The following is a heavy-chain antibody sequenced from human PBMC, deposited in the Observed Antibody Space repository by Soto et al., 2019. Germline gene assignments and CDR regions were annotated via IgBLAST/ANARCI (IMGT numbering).Heavy chain of an antibody. V-gene: IGHV1-18*04. Sequence: VASVKVSCKASGYTFTSYGISWVRQAPGQGLGWMGWISAYNGNTNYAQKLQGRVTMTTDTSTSTAYMELRSLRSDDTAVYYCARLRIVATQDSYYYYGMDVWGQGTTVTVSS. CDR3: ARLRIVATQDSYYYYGMDV. J-gene: IGHJ6*02. CDR2: ISAYNGNT. CDR1: GYTFTSYG. D-gene: IGHD5-12*01.